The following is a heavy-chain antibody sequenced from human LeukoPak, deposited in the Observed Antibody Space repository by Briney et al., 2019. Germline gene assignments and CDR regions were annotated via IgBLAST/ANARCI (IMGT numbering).Heavy chain of an antibody. J-gene: IGHJ6*02. D-gene: IGHD3-3*01. CDR2: IYSGGST. V-gene: IGHV3-53*01. Sequence: GGSLRLSCAASGFTVSSNYMSWVRQAPGKGLEWVSVIYSGGSTYYADSVKGRFTISRDNSKNTLYLQMNSLRAEDTAVYYCARDHYDFWSGYPYDYYYGMDVWGQGTTVTVSS. CDR3: ARDHYDFWSGYPYDYYYGMDV. CDR1: GFTVSSNY.